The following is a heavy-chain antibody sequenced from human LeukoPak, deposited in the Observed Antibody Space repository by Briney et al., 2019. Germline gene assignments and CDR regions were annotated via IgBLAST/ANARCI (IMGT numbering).Heavy chain of an antibody. CDR1: GYTFNHYG. CDR2: ISCYNGDT. CDR3: VRDPTNTSGRYAYFDY. V-gene: IGHV1-18*01. D-gene: IGHD6-19*01. J-gene: IGHJ4*02. Sequence: ASVKVSCKASGYTFNHYGISWVRQAPGQGLEWMGWISCYNGDTHYAQRLQGRVTMSTDTSTSTAYMGLTGLRSDDTAVYYCVRDPTNTSGRYAYFDYWGQGTLVTVSS.